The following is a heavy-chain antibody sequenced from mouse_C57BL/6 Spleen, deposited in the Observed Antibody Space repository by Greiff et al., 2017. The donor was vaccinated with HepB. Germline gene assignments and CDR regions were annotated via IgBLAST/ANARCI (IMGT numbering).Heavy chain of an antibody. V-gene: IGHV5-2*01. CDR1: EYEFPSHD. J-gene: IGHJ1*03. CDR3: ARQMGINGNYGYFDV. Sequence: EVQRVESGGGLVQPGESLKLSCESNEYEFPSHDMSWVRKTPEKRLELVAAINSDGGSTYYPDTMERRFIISRDNTKKTLYLQMSSLRSEDTVLYYCARQMGINGNYGYFDVWGTGTTVTVSS. CDR2: INSDGGST. D-gene: IGHD2-1*01.